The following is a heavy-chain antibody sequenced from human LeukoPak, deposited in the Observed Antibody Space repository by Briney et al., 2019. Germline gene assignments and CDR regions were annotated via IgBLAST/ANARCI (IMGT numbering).Heavy chain of an antibody. CDR1: GDPVSRGSYY. V-gene: IGHV4-61*01. Sequence: SETLSLTCTVSGDPVSRGSYYWSWIRQPPGKELEWIGYVYHTGTTNYNPSLKSRVTISVDTSKNEFSLKMTSVTAADTAVYYCARGFARGWYSRYDPWGQGTLVTVSS. J-gene: IGHJ5*02. CDR2: VYHTGTT. D-gene: IGHD6-19*01. CDR3: ARGFARGWYSRYDP.